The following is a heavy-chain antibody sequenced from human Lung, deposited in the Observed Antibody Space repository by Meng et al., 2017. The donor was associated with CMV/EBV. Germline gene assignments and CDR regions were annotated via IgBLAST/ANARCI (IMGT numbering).Heavy chain of an antibody. V-gene: IGHV2-70*04. CDR1: GFSLSTDGMR. Sequence: SGPTLVKPPQTLTLTCSFSGFSLSTDGMRVSWIRQSPGKAPEWLARIDWDDDKFYSTSLKTRLTISKDPSKNQVVLTMTNMDPLDTATYYCARLVSITGSYLGFDFWGQGTLVTVSS. CDR3: ARLVSITGSYLGFDF. J-gene: IGHJ4*02. D-gene: IGHD1-26*01. CDR2: IDWDDDK.